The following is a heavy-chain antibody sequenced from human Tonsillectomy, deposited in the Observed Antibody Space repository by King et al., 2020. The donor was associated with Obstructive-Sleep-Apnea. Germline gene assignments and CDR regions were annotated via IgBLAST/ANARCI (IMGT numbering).Heavy chain of an antibody. V-gene: IGHV4-39*01. D-gene: IGHD6-19*01. CDR3: ARHPPAVAGENGMDV. J-gene: IGHJ6*02. CDR2: IYSSGGT. Sequence: LQLQESGPGLVKSSETLSLTCTVSGGSIGSSNYYWAWIRQPPGKGLEWVGSIYSSGGTHYSSPLKSRVTVSVDTSKNPFSLNMTSVTAADTGVYYCARHPPAVAGENGMDVWGQGTTVTVSS. CDR1: GGSIGSSNYY.